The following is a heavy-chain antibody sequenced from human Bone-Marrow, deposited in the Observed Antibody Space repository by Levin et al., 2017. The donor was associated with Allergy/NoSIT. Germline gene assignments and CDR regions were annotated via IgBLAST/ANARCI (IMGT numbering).Heavy chain of an antibody. Sequence: AGGSLRLSCDASGFTFSSYGIIWVRQAPGKGLEWVSFIGGDNDTKYYADSVKGRFTISRDNVKKSLYLQMNSLRGEDTGVYYCAREGSWSSTWLGDYYFDYWGQRTLVTVSS. CDR2: IGGDNDTK. J-gene: IGHJ4*02. V-gene: IGHV3-48*01. CDR3: AREGSWSSTWLGDYYFDY. CDR1: GFTFSSYG. D-gene: IGHD6-13*01.